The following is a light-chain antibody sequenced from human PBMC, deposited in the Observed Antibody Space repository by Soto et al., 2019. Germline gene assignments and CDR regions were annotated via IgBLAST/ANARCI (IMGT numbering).Light chain of an antibody. V-gene: IGKV3-20*01. CDR1: QSVSSSY. CDR2: AAS. CDR3: HQYHSPPQT. J-gene: IGKJ2*01. Sequence: IVLTQSPVTLSLSPGERATLSCRASQSVSSSYLAWYQQKPGQAPRLLIYAASYRATGISDKFSGSGSGTDFSLTISRLEPEDSAVYYCHQYHSPPQTFGQGTKVDIK.